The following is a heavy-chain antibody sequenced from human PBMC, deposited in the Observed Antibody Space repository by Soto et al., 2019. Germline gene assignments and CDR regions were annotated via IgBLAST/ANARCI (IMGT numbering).Heavy chain of an antibody. CDR2: ISYDESNK. J-gene: IGHJ4*02. D-gene: IGHD1-26*01. CDR3: AKDPSGSYGSD. V-gene: IGHV3-30*18. CDR1: GFTFSSYG. Sequence: GGSLRLSCAASGFTFSSYGMHWVRQAPGKGLEWVAVISYDESNKYYADSVKGRITISRDNSKKTVYLQMNSLRAEDTAVYYCAKDPSGSYGSDWGQGTLVTVSS.